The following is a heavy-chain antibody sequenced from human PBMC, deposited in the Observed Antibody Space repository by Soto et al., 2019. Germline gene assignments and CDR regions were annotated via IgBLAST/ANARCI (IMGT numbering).Heavy chain of an antibody. CDR3: ARVGHDYGDYGWFDP. D-gene: IGHD4-17*01. CDR1: GGSISSGGYY. Sequence: QVQLQESGPGLVKPSQTLSLTCTVSGGSISSGGYYWSWIRQHPGKGLEWIGYIYYSGSTYYNPSLKSRVTISVDTSKNQFSLKLSSVTAADTAVYYCARVGHDYGDYGWFDPWGQGTLVTVSS. CDR2: IYYSGST. V-gene: IGHV4-31*03. J-gene: IGHJ5*02.